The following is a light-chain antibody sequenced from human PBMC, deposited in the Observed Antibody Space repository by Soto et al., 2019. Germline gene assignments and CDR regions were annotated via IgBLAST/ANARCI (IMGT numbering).Light chain of an antibody. V-gene: IGKV3-20*01. J-gene: IGKJ1*01. CDR2: GAS. CDR1: QSVTTNY. Sequence: EIVLTQSPGTLSLSPGERATLSCRASQSVTTNYLAWYQQKPGQAPRLLIYGASSRATGIPDRFSGRGSGTDFTLTISRLEPEDFVVYYCQHYGTSSRTFGQGTKVEIK. CDR3: QHYGTSSRT.